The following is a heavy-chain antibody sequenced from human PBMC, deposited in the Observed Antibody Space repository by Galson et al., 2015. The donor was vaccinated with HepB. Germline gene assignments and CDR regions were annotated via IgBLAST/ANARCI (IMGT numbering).Heavy chain of an antibody. D-gene: IGHD6-19*01. Sequence: SVKVSCKASGSTFTSYAMHWVRQAPGQRLEWMGWINAGNGNTKYSQKFQGRVTITRDTSASTAYMELSSLRSEDTAVYYCARGVWVPVAVLFDYWGQGTLVTVSS. V-gene: IGHV1-3*01. CDR2: INAGNGNT. CDR1: GSTFTSYA. J-gene: IGHJ4*02. CDR3: ARGVWVPVAVLFDY.